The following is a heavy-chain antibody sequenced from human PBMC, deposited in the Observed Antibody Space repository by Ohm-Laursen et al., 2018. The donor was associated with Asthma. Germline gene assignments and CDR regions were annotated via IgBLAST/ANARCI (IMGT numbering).Heavy chain of an antibody. CDR2: ISSSSSYI. CDR1: GFTFESYW. V-gene: IGHV3-21*01. Sequence: SLRLSCAASGFTFESYWMNWVRQAPGKGLEWVSSISSSSSYIYYADSVKGRFTISRDNAKNSLYLQMNSLRAEDTAVYYCARGRYGDYGKRFDYWGQGTLVTVSS. J-gene: IGHJ4*02. CDR3: ARGRYGDYGKRFDY. D-gene: IGHD4-17*01.